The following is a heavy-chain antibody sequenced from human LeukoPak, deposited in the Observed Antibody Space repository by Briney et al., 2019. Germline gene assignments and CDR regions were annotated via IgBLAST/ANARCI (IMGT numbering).Heavy chain of an antibody. CDR2: INPNSGGT. V-gene: IGHV1-2*02. D-gene: IGHD3-10*01. CDR1: GYTFTGYY. CDR3: ARSGLGHYYYYMDV. Sequence: ASVKVSCKASGYTFTGYYMHWVRQAPGQGLEWMGWINPNSGGTNYAQKFQGRVTMTRDTSISTAYMELSRLRSDDTAVYYCARSGLGHYYYYMDVWGKGTTVTISS. J-gene: IGHJ6*03.